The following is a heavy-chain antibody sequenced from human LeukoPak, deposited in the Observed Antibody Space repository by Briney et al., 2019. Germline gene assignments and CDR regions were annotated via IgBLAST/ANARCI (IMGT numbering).Heavy chain of an antibody. V-gene: IGHV1-18*01. J-gene: IGHJ4*02. Sequence: VASVKVSCKASGFTFSTYGITWVRQAPGQGLEWLGYISAYSADTNYAQKLQGRVTMTTDTSTTTAYLEMRSLRSDDTAVYYCARDIPESSGYCIWGQGTQVTVSS. D-gene: IGHD6-19*01. CDR2: ISAYSADT. CDR1: GFTFSTYG. CDR3: ARDIPESSGYCI.